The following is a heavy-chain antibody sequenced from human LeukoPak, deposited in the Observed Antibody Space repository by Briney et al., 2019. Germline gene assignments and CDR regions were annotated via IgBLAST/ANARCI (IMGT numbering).Heavy chain of an antibody. Sequence: GGSLRLSCAASGFTFSRSWMTWVRQAPGKGLECVANIKQDGSEKHYVDSVKGRFTISRDNGKNSLYLQMNSLRAEDTAVYYCARDEVGYFDYWGQGTLVIVSS. CDR3: ARDEVGYFDY. J-gene: IGHJ4*02. CDR2: IKQDGSEK. CDR1: GFTFSRSW. V-gene: IGHV3-7*01.